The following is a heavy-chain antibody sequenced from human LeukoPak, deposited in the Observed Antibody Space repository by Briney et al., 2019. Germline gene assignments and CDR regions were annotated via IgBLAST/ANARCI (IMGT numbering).Heavy chain of an antibody. D-gene: IGHD6-19*01. Sequence: SVKVSCKASEGTFSSYAISWVRQAPGQGLEWMGGIIPIFGTANYAQKFQGRVTITADKSTSTAYMELSSLRSEDTAVYYCARDVPGSSGWYGPLDYWGQGTLVTVSS. CDR1: EGTFSSYA. J-gene: IGHJ4*02. V-gene: IGHV1-69*06. CDR3: ARDVPGSSGWYGPLDY. CDR2: IIPIFGTA.